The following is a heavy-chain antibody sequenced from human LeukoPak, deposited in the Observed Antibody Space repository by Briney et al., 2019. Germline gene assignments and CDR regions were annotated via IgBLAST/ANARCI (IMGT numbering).Heavy chain of an antibody. CDR1: GFNFNTYA. J-gene: IGHJ3*02. Sequence: GGSLRLSCAASGFNFNTYAMTWVRPAPGKGLEWVSSITVSGGTTNYADSVTGRFTISRDNSKNTLYLQMNSLRAEDTAIYYCAKDPNGDYIGAFDTWGQGTKVTVSS. D-gene: IGHD2-8*01. CDR3: AKDPNGDYIGAFDT. V-gene: IGHV3-23*01. CDR2: ITVSGGTT.